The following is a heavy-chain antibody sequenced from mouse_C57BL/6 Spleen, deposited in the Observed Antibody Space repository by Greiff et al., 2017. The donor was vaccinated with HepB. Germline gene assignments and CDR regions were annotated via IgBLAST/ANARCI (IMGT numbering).Heavy chain of an antibody. V-gene: IGHV1-15*01. CDR3: ARDYSNPAWFAY. CDR1: GYTFTDYE. Sequence: QVQLQQSGAELVRPGASVTLSCKASGYTFTDYEMHWVKQTPVHGLEWIGDIYPGSGSTNYNDKFKSKATLTVDISSSTAYMQLSSLTSEDSAVYYCARDYSNPAWFAYWGQGTLVTVSA. CDR2: IYPGSGST. D-gene: IGHD2-5*01. J-gene: IGHJ3*01.